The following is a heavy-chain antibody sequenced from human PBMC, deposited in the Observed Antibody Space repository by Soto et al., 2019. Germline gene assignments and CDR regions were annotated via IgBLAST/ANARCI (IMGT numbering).Heavy chain of an antibody. CDR3: GREDYDILTGYYNDYYYGLDV. J-gene: IGHJ6*02. CDR2: IKQDGSEK. Sequence: GGSLRLSCAASGFTFSNYWMTWVRQAPGKGLEWVANIKQDGSEKNYVDSVKSRLTSSRDNAKNSLYLQMSSLRAEDTAVYYCGREDYDILTGYYNDYYYGLDVWGQGTTVTVSS. CDR1: GFTFSNYW. V-gene: IGHV3-7*03. D-gene: IGHD3-9*01.